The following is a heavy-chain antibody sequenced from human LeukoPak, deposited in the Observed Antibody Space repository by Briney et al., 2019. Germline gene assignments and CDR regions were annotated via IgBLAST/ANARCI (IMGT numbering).Heavy chain of an antibody. CDR1: GFTLRSYT. Sequence: GSLRLSCAASGFTLRSYTMNWVRQAPGRGLEWVSSIGISSNKIYYADSVKGRFIISRDNAKNSVYLQMNSLRAEDTAVYYCARVRYCSSTSCPKNWFDPWGQGTLVTVSS. CDR2: IGISSNKI. J-gene: IGHJ5*02. V-gene: IGHV3-21*01. CDR3: ARVRYCSSTSCPKNWFDP. D-gene: IGHD2-2*01.